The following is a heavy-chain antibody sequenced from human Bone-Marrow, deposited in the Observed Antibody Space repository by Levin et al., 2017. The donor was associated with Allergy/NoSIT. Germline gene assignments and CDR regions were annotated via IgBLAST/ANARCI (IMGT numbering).Heavy chain of an antibody. D-gene: IGHD1-1*01. CDR1: GFSFSDSD. Sequence: PGGSLRLSCAASGFSFSDSDMHWVRQPSGKGLEWIGRITTKAHNYATVYGTSVKGRFTISRDDSKNTVFLQMNSLKIEDTAVYYCYETVTTSDSWGQGTLVTVSS. J-gene: IGHJ4*02. V-gene: IGHV3-73*01. CDR2: ITTKAHNYAT. CDR3: YETVTTSDS.